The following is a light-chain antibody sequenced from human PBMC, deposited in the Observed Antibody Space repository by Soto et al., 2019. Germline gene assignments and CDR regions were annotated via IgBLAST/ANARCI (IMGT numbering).Light chain of an antibody. CDR2: DAS. V-gene: IGKV3-15*01. Sequence: EIVMTQSPATLSVSPGERATLSCRASQSVSSNLAWYHQRPGQAPRLLIYDASTRATGIPARFSGSGSGTDFTLTISSLQSEDFAVYYCQQYNKWPPTWTFGQGTKVEIK. CDR1: QSVSSN. CDR3: QQYNKWPPTWT. J-gene: IGKJ1*01.